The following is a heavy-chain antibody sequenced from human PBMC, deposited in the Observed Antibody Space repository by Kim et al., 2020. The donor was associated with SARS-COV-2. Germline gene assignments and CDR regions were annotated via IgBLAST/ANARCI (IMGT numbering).Heavy chain of an antibody. CDR1: GYTFTGYY. CDR2: INPNSGGT. D-gene: IGHD3-22*01. CDR3: ARETFYYDTSGSLDF. V-gene: IGHV1-2*02. Sequence: ASVKVSCKASGYTFTGYYMHWVRQAPGQGLEWMGWINPNSGGTNYAQSFQGRVTMTRDTSMNTAYMELSSLRSDDTAVYYCARETFYYDTSGSLDFWGQG. J-gene: IGHJ4*02.